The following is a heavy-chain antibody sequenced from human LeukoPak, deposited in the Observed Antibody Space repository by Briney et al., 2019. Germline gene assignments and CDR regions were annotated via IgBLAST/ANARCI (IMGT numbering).Heavy chain of an antibody. CDR3: ARDRATNFYYYYGMDV. CDR1: GFTFEDYG. CDR2: IYSGGST. Sequence: GGSLRLSCAASGFTFEDYGMSWVRQAPGKGLEWVSVIYSGGSTYYADSVKGRFTISRDNSKNTLYLQMNSLRAEDTAVYYCARDRATNFYYYYGMDVWGQGTTVTVSS. J-gene: IGHJ6*02. D-gene: IGHD3-3*01. V-gene: IGHV3-53*01.